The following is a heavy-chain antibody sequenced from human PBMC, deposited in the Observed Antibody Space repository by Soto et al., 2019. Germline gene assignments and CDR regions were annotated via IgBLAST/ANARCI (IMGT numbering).Heavy chain of an antibody. V-gene: IGHV3-30-3*01. CDR2: ISYDGSNK. CDR3: ARDESLGIAARPGWFDP. Sequence: GGSLRLSCAASGFTFSSYAMHWVRQAPGKGLEWVAVISYDGSNKYYADSVKGRFTISRDNSKNTLYLQMNSLRAEDTAVYYCARDESLGIAARPGWFDPWGQGTLVTVSS. CDR1: GFTFSSYA. D-gene: IGHD6-6*01. J-gene: IGHJ5*02.